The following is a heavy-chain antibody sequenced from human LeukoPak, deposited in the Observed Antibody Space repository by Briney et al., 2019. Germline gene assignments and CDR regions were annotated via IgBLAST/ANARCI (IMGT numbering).Heavy chain of an antibody. D-gene: IGHD3-22*01. CDR2: IYHSGST. V-gene: IGHV4-38-2*02. CDR3: ARSSYYSDSSGYSYFYYYNMDV. Sequence: SETLSLTCTVSGYSISSGYYWGWIRQPPGKGLEWIGSIYHSGSTYYNPSLKSRVTISVDTSKNQFSLKLSSVTAADTAVYYCARSSYYSDSSGYSYFYYYNMDVWGKGTTVTISS. CDR1: GYSISSGYY. J-gene: IGHJ6*03.